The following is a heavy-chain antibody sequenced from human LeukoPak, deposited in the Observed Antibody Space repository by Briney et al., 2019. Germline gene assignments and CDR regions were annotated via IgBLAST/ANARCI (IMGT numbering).Heavy chain of an antibody. D-gene: IGHD6-6*01. V-gene: IGHV1-46*01. J-gene: IGHJ4*02. CDR2: INPSGGST. CDR1: GYTFTNYY. CDR3: AREGPYSDSSRSRFDY. Sequence: ASVRVSCKASGYTFTNYYIHLVRQAPGQGLEWTGIINPSGGSTSYAQKFQGRVTMTRDTSTSTVYMELSSLRSEDTAVYYCAREGPYSDSSRSRFDYWGQGTLVTVSS.